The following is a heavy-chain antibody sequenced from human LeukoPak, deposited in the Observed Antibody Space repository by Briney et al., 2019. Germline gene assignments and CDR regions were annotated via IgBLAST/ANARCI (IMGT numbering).Heavy chain of an antibody. CDR1: GLPLPDFA. Sequence: GGSLRLSCVASGLPLPDFAMHWVRQAPGKGLEWVSLISGGGVSTFYADSVKGRFSISRDNSKNSLSLEMNSLRTEDAAMYYCARESGKFDYWGQGTLVAVSS. V-gene: IGHV3-43*02. CDR2: ISGGGVST. J-gene: IGHJ4*02. CDR3: ARESGKFDY.